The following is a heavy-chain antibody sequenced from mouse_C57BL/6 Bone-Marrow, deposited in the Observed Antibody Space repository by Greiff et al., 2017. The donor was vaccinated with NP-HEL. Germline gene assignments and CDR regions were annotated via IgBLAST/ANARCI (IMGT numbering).Heavy chain of an antibody. J-gene: IGHJ2*01. D-gene: IGHD1-1*01. CDR1: GYTFTSYG. CDR3: ARRITTVVATDFDY. V-gene: IGHV1-81*01. CDR2: IYPRSGNT. Sequence: VQLQQSGAELARPGASVKLSCKASGYTFTSYGISWVKQRTGQGLEWIGEIYPRSGNTYYNEKFKGKATLTADKSSSTAYMELRSLTSEDSAVYFCARRITTVVATDFDYWGQGTTLTASS.